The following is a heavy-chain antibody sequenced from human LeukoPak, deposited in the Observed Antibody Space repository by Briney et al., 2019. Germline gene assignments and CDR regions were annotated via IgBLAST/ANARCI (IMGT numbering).Heavy chain of an antibody. D-gene: IGHD5-18*01. Sequence: PGGSLRPSCAASEFTFSTYAMSWVRQAPGKGLEWVSVISDSGGSTYYANSVKGRFTISRDNSKNMLYLQMNSLRAEDTAVYYCTKGWIQLWNDAFDIWGQGTLVTVSS. V-gene: IGHV3-23*01. J-gene: IGHJ3*02. CDR1: EFTFSTYA. CDR3: TKGWIQLWNDAFDI. CDR2: ISDSGGST.